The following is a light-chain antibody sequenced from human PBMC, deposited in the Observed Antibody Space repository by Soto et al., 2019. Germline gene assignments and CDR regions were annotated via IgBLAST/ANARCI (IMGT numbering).Light chain of an antibody. CDR2: DVS. V-gene: IGLV2-11*01. CDR1: SSDVGGYNY. CDR3: CSYAGSYTFGV. Sequence: QSALTQPRSVSGSPGQSVTISCTGTSSDVGGYNYVSWYQQHPGKAPKLMIYDVSKRPSGVPDRFSGSKSGNTASLTISGFQAEDEGDYYCCSYAGSYTFGVFGTGTKVTVL. J-gene: IGLJ1*01.